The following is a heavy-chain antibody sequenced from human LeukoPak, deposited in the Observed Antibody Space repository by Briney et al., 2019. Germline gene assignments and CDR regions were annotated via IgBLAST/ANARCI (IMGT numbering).Heavy chain of an antibody. J-gene: IGHJ5*02. D-gene: IGHD6-13*01. CDR3: ARGLGYGGSWFAPWFGP. Sequence: PGGTLRLSCTASGVTFNNYGKYWVRKAPPTGQDRVSIISGSGVGTYYADSVKGRFTISRDNSKNTLYLQMTSLRAEDTAVYYCARGLGYGGSWFAPWFGPWGQGTLLTVSS. V-gene: IGHV3-23*01. CDR2: ISGSGVGT. CDR1: GVTFNNYG.